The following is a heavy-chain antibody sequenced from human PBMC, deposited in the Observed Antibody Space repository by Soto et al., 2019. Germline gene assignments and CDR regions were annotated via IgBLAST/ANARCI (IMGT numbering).Heavy chain of an antibody. CDR1: GFTFSSYS. CDR3: ARDSVRTRFLEWLPHPTFDY. Sequence: EVQLVESGGGLVQPGGSLRLSCAASGFTFSSYSMNWVRQAPGKGLEWVSYISSSSSTIYYADSVKGRFTISIDNAKNSLYLQMNSLRDEDTAVYYCARDSVRTRFLEWLPHPTFDYWGQGTLVTVSS. V-gene: IGHV3-48*02. CDR2: ISSSSSTI. J-gene: IGHJ4*02. D-gene: IGHD3-3*01.